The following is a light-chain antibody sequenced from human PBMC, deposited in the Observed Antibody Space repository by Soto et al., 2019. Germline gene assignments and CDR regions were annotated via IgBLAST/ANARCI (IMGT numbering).Light chain of an antibody. J-gene: IGKJ2*01. CDR3: QQSYSTPPKYT. CDR1: QSISSY. V-gene: IGKV1-39*01. CDR2: AAS. Sequence: DLQMTQSPSSLSASVGDRVTITCRASQSISSYLNWYQQKPGKAPKLLIYAASSLQSGVPSRFSGSGSGTDFTLTISSLQPEDSATYYCQQSYSTPPKYTFGQGTKLEIK.